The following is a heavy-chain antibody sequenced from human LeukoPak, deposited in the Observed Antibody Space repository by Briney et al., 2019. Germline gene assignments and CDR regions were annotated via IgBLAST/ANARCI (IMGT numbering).Heavy chain of an antibody. CDR3: ARDWTPIVVVPAAPWFSDGMEV. V-gene: IGHV3-23*01. CDR1: GFTFSIYA. D-gene: IGHD2-2*01. CDR2: ISGSGGNT. J-gene: IGHJ6*02. Sequence: PGGSLTLSCAASGFTFSIYAMSWVRQAPGKGLEWVSDISGSGGNTYYADSVEGRFTISRDNSKNTLYLQMNSLRAEDTAVYYCARDWTPIVVVPAAPWFSDGMEVWGQGATVTVS.